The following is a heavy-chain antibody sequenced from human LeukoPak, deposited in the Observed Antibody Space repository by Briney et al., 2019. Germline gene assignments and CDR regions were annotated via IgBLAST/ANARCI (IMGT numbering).Heavy chain of an antibody. D-gene: IGHD3-16*01. J-gene: IGHJ3*02. CDR3: ARGRWDLGAFDI. V-gene: IGHV4-38-2*01. Sequence: SDTLSLTCAVSGSSISNAYYWGWVRQAPGKGLEWIGSVYHSGSTFYNPSLKSRVTISVDTSKNQFSLKLSSVTAADTAVYYCARGRWDLGAFDIWGQGTMVTVSS. CDR2: VYHSGST. CDR1: GSSISNAYY.